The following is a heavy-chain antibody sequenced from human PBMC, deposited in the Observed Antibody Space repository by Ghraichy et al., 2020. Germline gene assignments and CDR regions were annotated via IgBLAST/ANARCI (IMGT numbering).Heavy chain of an antibody. CDR2: INPNSGGT. J-gene: IGHJ4*02. CDR1: GYTFTGYY. Sequence: ASVKVSCKASGYTFTGYYMHWVRQAPGQGLEWMGRINPNSGGTNYAQKFQGRVTMTRDTSISTAYMELSRLRSDDTAVYYCARVRPTPFVVVPAAILRLFDTKDYWGQGTLVTVSS. V-gene: IGHV1-2*06. CDR3: ARVRPTPFVVVPAAILRLFDTKDY. D-gene: IGHD2-2*02.